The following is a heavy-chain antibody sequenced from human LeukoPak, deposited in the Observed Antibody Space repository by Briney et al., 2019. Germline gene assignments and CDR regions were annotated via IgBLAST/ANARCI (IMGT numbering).Heavy chain of an antibody. J-gene: IGHJ4*02. CDR3: ARLRGDSSSLY. CDR1: GYSFTNFW. Sequence: GESLKISCQGSGYSFTNFWIGWERQPPGKGLEWMGIIYPGDSDTRYSPSFQGQVTISADRSISTVYLQWSSLKASGTAMYYCARLRGDSSSLYWGQGTLVTVSS. CDR2: IYPGDSDT. D-gene: IGHD6-6*01. V-gene: IGHV5-51*01.